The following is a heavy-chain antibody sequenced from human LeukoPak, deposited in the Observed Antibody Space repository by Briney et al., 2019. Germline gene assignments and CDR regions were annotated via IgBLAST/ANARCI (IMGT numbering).Heavy chain of an antibody. CDR2: INSDGSST. CDR1: GFTFSSYW. D-gene: IGHD3-22*01. J-gene: IGHJ4*02. CDR3: AREFEYYYDSSGPSDFDY. Sequence: LGGSLRLSCAASGFTFSSYWMHWVRQAPGKGLVWVSRINSDGSSTSYADSVKGRFTISRDNAKNTLYLQMNSLRAEDTAVYYCAREFEYYYDSSGPSDFDYWGQGTLVTVSS. V-gene: IGHV3-74*01.